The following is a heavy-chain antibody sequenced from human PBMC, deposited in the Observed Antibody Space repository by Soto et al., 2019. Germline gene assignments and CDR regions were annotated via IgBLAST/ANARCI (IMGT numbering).Heavy chain of an antibody. CDR1: GGSFSGYY. CDR3: AREVVLMVYAIDY. J-gene: IGHJ4*02. Sequence: QVQLQQWGAGLLKPSETLSLTCAVYGGSFSGYYWSWIRQPPGKGLEWIGEINHSGSTNYNPSLKSRVTISVDTSKNQFSLKLSSVTAADTAVYYCAREVVLMVYAIDYWGQGTLVTVSS. D-gene: IGHD2-8*01. CDR2: INHSGST. V-gene: IGHV4-34*01.